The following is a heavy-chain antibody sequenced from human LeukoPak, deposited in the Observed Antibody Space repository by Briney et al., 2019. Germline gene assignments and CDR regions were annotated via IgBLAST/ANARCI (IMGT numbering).Heavy chain of an antibody. CDR3: AREPPNYYDSSGYYQDAFDI. CDR2: IIPILGIA. Sequence: SVKVSCEASGGTFSSYAISWVRQTPGQGLEWMGRIIPILGIANYAQKFQGRVTITADKSTSTAYMELSSLRSEDTAVYYCAREPPNYYDSSGYYQDAFDIWGQGTMVTVSS. V-gene: IGHV1-69*04. D-gene: IGHD3-22*01. J-gene: IGHJ3*02. CDR1: GGTFSSYA.